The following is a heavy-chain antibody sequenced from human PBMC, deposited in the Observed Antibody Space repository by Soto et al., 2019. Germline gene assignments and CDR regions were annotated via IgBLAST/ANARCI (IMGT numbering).Heavy chain of an antibody. D-gene: IGHD1-1*01. Sequence: QVQLQESGPGLVKPSQTLSLTCTVSGGSISSGGFYWNWIRQHPGKDLEWIGHIFPSGSTYYNPSLNSRVIMSADTSKNQLSLNLNSVTAADTAVYYCARGGYSGNWFDPWGQGTLVTVSS. CDR3: ARGGYSGNWFDP. J-gene: IGHJ5*02. CDR2: IFPSGST. V-gene: IGHV4-31*03. CDR1: GGSISSGGFY.